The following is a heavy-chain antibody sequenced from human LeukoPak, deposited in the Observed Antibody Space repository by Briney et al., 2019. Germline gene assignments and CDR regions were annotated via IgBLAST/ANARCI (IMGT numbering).Heavy chain of an antibody. V-gene: IGHV1-46*01. CDR1: GYTFTNYF. J-gene: IGHJ4*02. Sequence: ASVKVSCKASGYTFTNYFMNWVRQAPGQGLEWMGIINPSAGSTSYAQKFQGRVTMTRDTSTSTVYMELNSLRSEDTAVYYCARDSGYSYFDYWGQGTLVSVSS. CDR3: ARDSGYSYFDY. CDR2: INPSAGST. D-gene: IGHD5-12*01.